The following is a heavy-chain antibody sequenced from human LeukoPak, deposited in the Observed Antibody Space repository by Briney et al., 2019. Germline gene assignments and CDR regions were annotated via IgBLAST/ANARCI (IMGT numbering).Heavy chain of an antibody. CDR3: AKYYGSGSYPSSGFDY. Sequence: PGGTLRLSCAASGFTFSSYGMSWVRQAPGKGLEWVSAISGSGGSTYYADSVKGRFTISRDNSKNTLYLQMNSLRAEDTAVYYCAKYYGSGSYPSSGFDYWGQGTLVTVSS. CDR1: GFTFSSYG. V-gene: IGHV3-23*01. J-gene: IGHJ4*02. CDR2: ISGSGGST. D-gene: IGHD3-10*01.